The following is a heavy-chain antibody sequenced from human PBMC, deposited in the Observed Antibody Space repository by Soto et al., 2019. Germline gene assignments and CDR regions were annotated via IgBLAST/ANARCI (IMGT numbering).Heavy chain of an antibody. Sequence: PSETLSLTCTVSGGSISSYYWSWIRQPAGKGLEWIGRIYTSGSTNYNPSLKSRVTMSVDTSKNQFSLKLSSVTAADTAVYYCARDSADYYDSSGYRPFDDWGQGTLVTVSS. CDR1: GGSISSYY. CDR2: IYTSGST. V-gene: IGHV4-4*07. J-gene: IGHJ4*02. D-gene: IGHD3-22*01. CDR3: ARDSADYYDSSGYRPFDD.